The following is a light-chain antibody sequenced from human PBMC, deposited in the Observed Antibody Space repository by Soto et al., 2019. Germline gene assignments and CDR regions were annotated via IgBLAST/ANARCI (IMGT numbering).Light chain of an antibody. CDR1: QSIVYSDGNAY. V-gene: IGKV2-30*01. J-gene: IGKJ4*02. CDR2: RTS. Sequence: DVVMTQSPLSLPVTLGQPAPISCRSSQSIVYSDGNAYLSWFQQRPGQYPRRLIYRTSNRDSVVPDRFSVSGSGTDFKLTINRVEAEDVGVYYCMQGTIWPPTFVRGTKVEIK. CDR3: MQGTIWPPT.